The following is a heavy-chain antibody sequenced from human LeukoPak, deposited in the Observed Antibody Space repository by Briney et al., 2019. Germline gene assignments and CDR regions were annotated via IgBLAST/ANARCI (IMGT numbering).Heavy chain of an antibody. CDR2: INHSGST. CDR1: CGSFRGYY. V-gene: IGHV4-34*01. J-gene: IGHJ2*01. Sequence: SETLSLTCAVYCGSFRGYYWSEIRQPPGKALEWMGEINHSGSTNYNPSLKSRVTISVDTSKNQFSLKLSSVTAADTAVYYCARGSRIPLRGKSHWYFDLWGRGTLVTVSS. D-gene: IGHD3-16*01. CDR3: ARGSRIPLRGKSHWYFDL.